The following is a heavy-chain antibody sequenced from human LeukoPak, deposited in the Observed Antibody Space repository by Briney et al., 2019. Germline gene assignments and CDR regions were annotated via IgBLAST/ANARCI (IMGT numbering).Heavy chain of an antibody. J-gene: IGHJ6*02. Sequence: ASLKVSCKASGYTLTGYYMHSVRQAPGQGREWMGWINPNSGGTNYAQKLQGRVTMTRDTSISTAYVELSRLRSDDTAVDYCASPAPYYGDLGYYYYGMDFWGQGTTVTVSS. CDR2: INPNSGGT. D-gene: IGHD4-17*01. V-gene: IGHV1-2*02. CDR3: ASPAPYYGDLGYYYYGMDF. CDR1: GYTLTGYY.